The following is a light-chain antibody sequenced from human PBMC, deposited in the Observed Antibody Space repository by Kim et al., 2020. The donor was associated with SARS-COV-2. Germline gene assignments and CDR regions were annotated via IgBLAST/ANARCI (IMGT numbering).Light chain of an antibody. CDR2: AAS. Sequence: DIQMTQSPSSLSASVGDRVSINCRASQGVSDKLAWIQQKPGKAPKSLIYAASNLQRGVPSRFSAVGSGTDFTLIISSLQPEDFATYYCQQYKSHPLTFGGGTKVEIK. V-gene: IGKV1-16*01. CDR3: QQYKSHPLT. CDR1: QGVSDK. J-gene: IGKJ4*01.